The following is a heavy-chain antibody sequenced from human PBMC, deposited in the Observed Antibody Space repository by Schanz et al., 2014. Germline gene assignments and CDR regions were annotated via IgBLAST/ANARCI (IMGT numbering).Heavy chain of an antibody. D-gene: IGHD6-13*01. Sequence: QVQLQESGPGLVKPSQTLSLTCAVSGGSISSGGYTWSWIRQPPGKGLEWIGYIYYSGSTYYNPSRKSRVTISVDPPKTQFPRMLGSVTAADTAVYYCARAAGPVDYWGQGTLVTVSS. CDR3: ARAAGPVDY. CDR1: GGSISSGGYT. V-gene: IGHV4-30-4*07. J-gene: IGHJ4*02. CDR2: IYYSGST.